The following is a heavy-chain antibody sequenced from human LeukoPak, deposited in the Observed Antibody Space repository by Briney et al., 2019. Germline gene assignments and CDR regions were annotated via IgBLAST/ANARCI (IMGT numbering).Heavy chain of an antibody. CDR2: ISAYNGNT. CDR3: ARDTFITSDY. D-gene: IGHD3-22*01. V-gene: IGHV1-18*04. J-gene: IGHJ4*02. CDR1: GYTFTSYY. Sequence: GASVKVSCKASGYTFTSYYMHWVRQAPGQGLEWMGWISAYNGNTNYAQKLQGRVTMTTDTSTSTAYMELRSLRSDDTAVYYCARDTFITSDYWGQGTLVTVSS.